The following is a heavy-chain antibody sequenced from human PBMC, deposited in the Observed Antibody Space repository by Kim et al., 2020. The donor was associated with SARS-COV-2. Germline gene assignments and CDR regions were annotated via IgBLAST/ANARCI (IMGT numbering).Heavy chain of an antibody. CDR1: GYTFTSYD. J-gene: IGHJ4*02. CDR2: MNPNSGNT. D-gene: IGHD3-10*01. V-gene: IGHV1-8*01. CDR3: ASRYGSGSQYVDY. Sequence: ASVKVSCKASGYTFTSYDINWVRQGTGQGLEWMGWMNPNSGNTGYAQKFQGRVTMTRNTSISTAYMELSSLRSENTAVYYCASRYGSGSQYVDYWGQGTLVTVSS.